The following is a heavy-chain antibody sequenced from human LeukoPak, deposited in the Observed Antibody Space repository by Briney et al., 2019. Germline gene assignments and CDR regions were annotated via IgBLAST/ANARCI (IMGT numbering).Heavy chain of an antibody. CDR2: FDPEDGET. CDR1: GYTLTELS. CDR3: ATDVRGCGSTSCYWKGRLEWFDP. V-gene: IGHV1-24*01. D-gene: IGHD2-2*01. J-gene: IGHJ5*02. Sequence: GASVKVSCKVSGYTLTELSMHWVRQAPGKGLEWMGGFDPEDGETIYAQKFQGRVTMTEDTSTDTAYMELSSLRSEDTAVYYCATDVRGCGSTSCYWKGRLEWFDPWGQGTLVTVSS.